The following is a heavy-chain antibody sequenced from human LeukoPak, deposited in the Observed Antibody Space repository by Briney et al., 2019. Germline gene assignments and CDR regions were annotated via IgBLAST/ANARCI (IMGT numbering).Heavy chain of an antibody. CDR3: ARQPIYYGSGSYDY. V-gene: IGHV3-64*01. D-gene: IGHD3-10*01. J-gene: IGHJ4*02. CDR2: ISSNCGST. CDR1: GFTFSSYA. Sequence: GGPLRLFCSASGFTFSSYAMHWVRQAPGKGLEYVSAISSNCGSTYYANSVKGRFTISRDNSENTLYLQMGSLRAEDMAVYYCARQPIYYGSGSYDYWGQGTLVTVSS.